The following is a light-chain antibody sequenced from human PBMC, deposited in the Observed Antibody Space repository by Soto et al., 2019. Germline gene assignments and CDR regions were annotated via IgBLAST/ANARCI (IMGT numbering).Light chain of an antibody. CDR1: QSISSW. CDR2: DTS. CDR3: QQYNSYLYT. Sequence: DIQMTQSPSTLSASLGDRVTITCRASQSISSWLAWYQQKPGKAPKLLIYDTSSLESGVPSRFSGSGSGTEFTLTSSSLQPDDFATYYCQQYNSYLYTFGQGTKLEI. V-gene: IGKV1-5*01. J-gene: IGKJ2*01.